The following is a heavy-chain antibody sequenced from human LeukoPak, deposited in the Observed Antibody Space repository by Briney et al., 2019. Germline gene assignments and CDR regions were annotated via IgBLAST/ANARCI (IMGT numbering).Heavy chain of an antibody. V-gene: IGHV4-31*11. D-gene: IGHD5-18*01. CDR2: IYYSGST. Sequence: SETLSLTCAVYGGSFSGYYWSWIRQHPGKGLEWIGYIYYSGSTYYNPSLKSRVTISVDTSKNQFSLKLSSVTAADTAVYYCARGDSRGYSYGYGYFDYWGQGTLVTVSS. CDR1: GGSFSGYY. J-gene: IGHJ4*02. CDR3: ARGDSRGYSYGYGYFDY.